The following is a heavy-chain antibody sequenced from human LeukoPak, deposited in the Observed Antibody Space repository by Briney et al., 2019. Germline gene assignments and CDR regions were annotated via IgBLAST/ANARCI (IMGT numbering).Heavy chain of an antibody. Sequence: GGSLRLSCAASGFTFSSYSMNWVRQAPGKGLEWVSSISSSSSYIYYADSVKGRFTISRDNAKNSLYLQMNSLRAEDTAVYYCARDPTGTTRTSWFDPWGQGTLVTVSS. D-gene: IGHD1-1*01. CDR3: ARDPTGTTRTSWFDP. V-gene: IGHV3-21*01. CDR2: ISSSSSYI. J-gene: IGHJ5*02. CDR1: GFTFSSYS.